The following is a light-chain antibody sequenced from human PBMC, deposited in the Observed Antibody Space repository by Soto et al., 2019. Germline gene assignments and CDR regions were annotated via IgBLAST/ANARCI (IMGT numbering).Light chain of an antibody. CDR3: QQANGFPVT. Sequence: DIQLTQSPSSVSASVGDRVTITCRARQGVSSWLAWYQQKPGKAPKLLIYAVSSLQSGVPARFSGSGSGTDFTLTISSLQPDDFATYYCQQANGFPVTFGGGTRVEIK. CDR1: QGVSSW. V-gene: IGKV1-12*01. J-gene: IGKJ4*01. CDR2: AVS.